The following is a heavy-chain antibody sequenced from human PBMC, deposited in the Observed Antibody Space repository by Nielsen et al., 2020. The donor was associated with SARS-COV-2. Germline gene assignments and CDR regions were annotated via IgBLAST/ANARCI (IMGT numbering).Heavy chain of an antibody. D-gene: IGHD4-17*01. J-gene: IGHJ6*02. CDR2: ISSSSSTI. V-gene: IGHV3-48*02. Sequence: GESLTLSCAASGFTFSSYSMNWVRQAPGKGLEWVSYISSSSSTIYYADSVKGRFTISRDNAKNSLYLQMNSLRDEDTAVYYCASDYGDYVNYYYYYGMDVWGQGTTVTVSS. CDR3: ASDYGDYVNYYYYYGMDV. CDR1: GFTFSSYS.